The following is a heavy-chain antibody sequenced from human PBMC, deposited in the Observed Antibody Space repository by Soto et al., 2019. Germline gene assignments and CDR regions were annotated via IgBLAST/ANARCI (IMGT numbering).Heavy chain of an antibody. CDR2: IKSEGSGGTT. V-gene: IGHV3-15*07. CDR3: TPTRAYGDWAGYDY. Sequence: GGSLRLSCAASGFNFNYAWMNWVRQAPGKGLEWVGRIKSEGSGGTTDYASPVKGRFTISRDDSKTTLYLQMNSLKIEDTAVYYCTPTRAYGDWAGYDYWGQGTLVTVSS. J-gene: IGHJ4*02. D-gene: IGHD4-17*01. CDR1: GFNFNYAW.